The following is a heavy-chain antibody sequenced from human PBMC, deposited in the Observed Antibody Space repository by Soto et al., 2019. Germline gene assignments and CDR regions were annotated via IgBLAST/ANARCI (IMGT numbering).Heavy chain of an antibody. V-gene: IGHV3-30-3*01. CDR3: ARVPGIAVPGGYSYSGMDV. CDR1: GFTFSSYA. CDR2: ISYDGSNK. D-gene: IGHD6-19*01. Sequence: VGSLRLSCAASGFTFSSYAMHWVRQAPGKGLEWVAVISYDGSNKYYADSVKGRFTISRDNSKNTLYLQMNSLKTEDTAVYYCARVPGIAVPGGYSYSGMDVWGQGTTVTVSS. J-gene: IGHJ6*02.